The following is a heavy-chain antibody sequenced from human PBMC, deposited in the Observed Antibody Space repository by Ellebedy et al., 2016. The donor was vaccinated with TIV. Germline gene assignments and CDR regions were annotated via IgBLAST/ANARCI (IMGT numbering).Heavy chain of an antibody. J-gene: IGHJ4*02. D-gene: IGHD2-15*01. V-gene: IGHV3-73*01. CDR2: LRSKAYSYAT. CDR3: TRVGYCSGGSGRDYY. Sequence: GESLKISCAAPGFTFSGSAMNWVRQASGKGLEWVGRLRSKAYSYATAYAASVKGRFTISRDDSKKTAYLQMNSLKTEDTAVYYCTRVGYCSGGSGRDYYWGQGTLVTVSS. CDR1: GFTFSGSA.